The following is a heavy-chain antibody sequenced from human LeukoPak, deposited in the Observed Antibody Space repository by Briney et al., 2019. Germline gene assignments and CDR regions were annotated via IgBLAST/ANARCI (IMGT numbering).Heavy chain of an antibody. CDR1: GFTFSSYA. D-gene: IGHD6-13*01. Sequence: GGSLRLSCAASGFTFSSYAMTWVRQAPGKGLEWVSGISGSGGNTYYVDSVKGRFTISRDNSKNTLFLQMNNLGAEDTALYYCAKCMAAPGHCYFDHWGQGTLVTVSS. V-gene: IGHV3-23*01. J-gene: IGHJ4*02. CDR2: ISGSGGNT. CDR3: AKCMAAPGHCYFDH.